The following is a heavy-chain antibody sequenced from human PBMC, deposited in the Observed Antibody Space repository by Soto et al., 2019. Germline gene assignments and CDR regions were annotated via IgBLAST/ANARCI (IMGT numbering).Heavy chain of an antibody. CDR1: GGTFSNYA. CDR3: ARGATIFGVAAYSYYEMEV. Sequence: QVQLVQSGDEVKKPGSSVKVSCRASGGTFSNYAISWVRQAPGQGLEWMGGIVPAFGTPNYAQNLQGRITITTDDSTTTVYMDLSSLRSEDTAVYYCARGATIFGVAAYSYYEMEVWGQGTTVTVSS. J-gene: IGHJ6*02. D-gene: IGHD3-3*01. CDR2: IVPAFGTP. V-gene: IGHV1-69*01.